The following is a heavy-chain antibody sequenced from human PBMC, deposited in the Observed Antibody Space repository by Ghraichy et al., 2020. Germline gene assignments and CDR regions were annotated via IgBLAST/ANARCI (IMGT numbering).Heavy chain of an antibody. D-gene: IGHD3-16*01. CDR1: GGSISSYY. CDR2: IYYSGST. Sequence: SETLSLTCTVSGGSISSYYWSWIRHPPGKGLEWIGYIYYSGSTNYNPSYKSRVTISVDTSKNQFSMKLSSVTAADTSVYYCARASDYDYVWGSHSMDVWGQGTTVTVSS. J-gene: IGHJ6*02. CDR3: ARASDYDYVWGSHSMDV. V-gene: IGHV4-59*01.